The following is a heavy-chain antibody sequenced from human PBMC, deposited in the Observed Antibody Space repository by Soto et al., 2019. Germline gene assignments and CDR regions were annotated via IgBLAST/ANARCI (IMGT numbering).Heavy chain of an antibody. D-gene: IGHD3-10*01. CDR1: GGSISSGGYY. J-gene: IGHJ6*02. CDR2: IYYSGST. CDR3: ARISNYYGSGNYYYYGMDV. V-gene: IGHV4-31*03. Sequence: TSETLSLTCTVSGGSISSGGYYWSWIRQHPGKGLEWIGYIYYSGSTYYNPSLKSRVTISVDTSKNQFSLKLSSVTAADTAVYYCARISNYYGSGNYYYYGMDVWGQGTTVTVSS.